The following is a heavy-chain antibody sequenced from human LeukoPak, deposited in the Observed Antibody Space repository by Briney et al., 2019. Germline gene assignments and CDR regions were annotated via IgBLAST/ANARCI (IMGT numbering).Heavy chain of an antibody. V-gene: IGHV1-18*01. Sequence: GASVKVSCKASGYTFTSYGISWVRQAPGQGLEWMGWISAYNGNTNYAQKLQGRVTMTTDTSTSRAYMELRSLRSDDTAVYYCARVVGYCSSTSCPRRMDVWGKGTTVTVSS. D-gene: IGHD2-2*01. CDR3: ARVVGYCSSTSCPRRMDV. CDR2: ISAYNGNT. CDR1: GYTFTSYG. J-gene: IGHJ6*04.